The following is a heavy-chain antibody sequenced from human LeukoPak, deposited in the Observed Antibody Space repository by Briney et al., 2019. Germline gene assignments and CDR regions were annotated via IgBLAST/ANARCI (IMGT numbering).Heavy chain of an antibody. CDR1: GYTFTSYG. D-gene: IGHD5-18*01. CDR2: ISAYNGNT. Sequence: ASVKVSCKASGYTFTSYGISWGRQAPGQGLERMGWISAYNGNTNYAQKLQGRVTMTTATSTSTAYMELRSLRSDDTAVYYCARDDPDTAMVLTDYWGQGTLVTVSS. J-gene: IGHJ4*02. CDR3: ARDDPDTAMVLTDY. V-gene: IGHV1-18*01.